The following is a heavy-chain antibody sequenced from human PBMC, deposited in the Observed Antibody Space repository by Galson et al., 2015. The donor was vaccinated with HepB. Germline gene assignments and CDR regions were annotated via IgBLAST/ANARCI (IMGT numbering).Heavy chain of an antibody. J-gene: IGHJ4*02. CDR3: ARSPPYFDSSGYHSY. CDR2: ISDSSSYI. D-gene: IGHD3-22*01. Sequence: LRLSCAASGFTFSRYSMNWVRQTPGKGLELVSSISDSSSYIYYADSVKGRFTVSRDNAKNSLYLQMNSLRAEDTAVYYCARSPPYFDSSGYHSYWGQGTLVTVSS. V-gene: IGHV3-21*01. CDR1: GFTFSRYS.